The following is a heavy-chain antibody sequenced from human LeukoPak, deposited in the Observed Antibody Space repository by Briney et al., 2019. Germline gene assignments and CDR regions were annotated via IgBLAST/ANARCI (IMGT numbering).Heavy chain of an antibody. V-gene: IGHV3-23*01. CDR2: ISGNYGST. J-gene: IGHJ3*01. CDR3: AKVVLLLTASGAFDF. Sequence: PGGSLRLSCAASGFTFSSNAMSWVRQAPGKGLEWVSTISGNYGSTYYADSVKGRFTISRDNFKNTVFLRMNSLRAEDTAVYYCAKVVLLLTASGAFDFWGQGTKVTVSS. CDR1: GFTFSSNA. D-gene: IGHD2-21*02.